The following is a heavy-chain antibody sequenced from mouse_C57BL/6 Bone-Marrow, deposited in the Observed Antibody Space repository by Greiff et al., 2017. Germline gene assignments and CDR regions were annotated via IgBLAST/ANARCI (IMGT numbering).Heavy chain of an antibody. CDR1: GYAFTNYL. J-gene: IGHJ2*01. D-gene: IGHD2-1*01. CDR3: ARERDYGNYVDY. Sequence: QVQLKESGAELVRPGTSVKVSCKASGYAFTNYLIEWVKQRPGQGLEWIGVINPGSGGTNYNEKFKGKATLTADKSSSTAYMQLSSLTSEDSAVYFCARERDYGNYVDYWGQGTTLTVSS. CDR2: INPGSGGT. V-gene: IGHV1-54*01.